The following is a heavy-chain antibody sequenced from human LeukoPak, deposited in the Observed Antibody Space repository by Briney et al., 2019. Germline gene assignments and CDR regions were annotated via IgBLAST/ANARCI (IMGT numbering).Heavy chain of an antibody. J-gene: IGHJ3*02. V-gene: IGHV4-59*01. CDR1: DGSISSYY. Sequence: PSETLSLTCTISDGSISSYYWSWIRQPPGKGLEWIGYISYSGSSNCNPSLKSRVTLSVDTSRNQFSLRLSSVTAADTAVYYCARAYGYYPYAFDIWGQGTMVTVSS. D-gene: IGHD3-22*01. CDR3: ARAYGYYPYAFDI. CDR2: ISYSGSS.